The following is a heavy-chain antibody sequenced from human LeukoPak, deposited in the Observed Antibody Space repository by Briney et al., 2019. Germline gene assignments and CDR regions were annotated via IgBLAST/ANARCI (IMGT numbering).Heavy chain of an antibody. CDR3: ARDSGWWPNWYFDR. J-gene: IGHJ2*01. V-gene: IGHV3-66*02. Sequence: GGSLRLSCAASGFTVSSNYMSWVRQAPGKGLEWDSVIYSGGSTYYADSVKGRFTISRDNSKNTLYLQMNSLRAEETGVYYCARDSGWWPNWYFDRWGRGTLVTVSS. CDR2: IYSGGST. D-gene: IGHD2-15*01. CDR1: GFTVSSNY.